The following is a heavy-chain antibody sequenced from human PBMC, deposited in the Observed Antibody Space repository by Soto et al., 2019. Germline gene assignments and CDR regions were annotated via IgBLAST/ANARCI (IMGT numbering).Heavy chain of an antibody. V-gene: IGHV4-34*01. J-gene: IGHJ5*02. D-gene: IGHD2-2*01. CDR1: GGSFSGYY. CDR2: INHSGST. Sequence: QVQLQQWGAGLLKPSETLSLTCAVYGGSFSGYYWSWIRQPPGKGLEWIGEINHSGSTNYNPSLKVRVTISVDTSRNQFSLKLSSVTAADTAVYYCARGCPHRYGSSTSCFYNWFDPWGQGTLVTVSS. CDR3: ARGCPHRYGSSTSCFYNWFDP.